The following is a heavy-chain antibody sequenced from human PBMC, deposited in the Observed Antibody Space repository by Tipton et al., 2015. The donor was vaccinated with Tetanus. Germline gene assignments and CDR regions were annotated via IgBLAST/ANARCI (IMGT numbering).Heavy chain of an antibody. CDR3: ARDRGEQWTNFYYMDV. D-gene: IGHD6-19*01. CDR1: GFSVANHW. Sequence: SLRLSCAASGFSVANHWMSWVRQAPGKGLEWVANIREDGGETKYVDSVKGRFTISRDNAKNSFYLQMNSLRVEDTAAYYCARDRGEQWTNFYYMDVWGKGRMVIVSS. V-gene: IGHV3-7*03. J-gene: IGHJ6*03. CDR2: IREDGGET.